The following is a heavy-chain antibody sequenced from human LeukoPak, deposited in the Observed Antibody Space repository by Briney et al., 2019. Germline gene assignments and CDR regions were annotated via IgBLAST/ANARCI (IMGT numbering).Heavy chain of an antibody. CDR3: ARDREAARQSIRRHIWFDP. Sequence: GGSLRLSCAASGFIFSSYWMHWVRQAPGKGLVWVSRINIDGSSANYADSVKGRFTISRDNAKNTLYLQMNSLRAEDTAVYYCARDREAARQSIRRHIWFDPWGQGTLVTVSS. J-gene: IGHJ5*02. D-gene: IGHD6-6*01. CDR1: GFIFSSYW. V-gene: IGHV3-74*01. CDR2: INIDGSSA.